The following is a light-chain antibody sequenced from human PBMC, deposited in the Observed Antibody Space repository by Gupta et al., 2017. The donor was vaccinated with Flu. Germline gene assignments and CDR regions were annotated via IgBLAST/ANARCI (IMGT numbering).Light chain of an antibody. V-gene: IGKV1-9*01. J-gene: IGKJ3*01. CDR2: AAS. Sequence: DIQLTQSPSFLSASVGDRVTITCRASQGISSYLAWYQQKPGKAPKLLIYAASTLQSGVPSRFSGSGSGTEFTLTISSRQPEDFATYYCQQLNSYPFVTFGHGTKVDIK. CDR3: QQLNSYPFVT. CDR1: QGISSY.